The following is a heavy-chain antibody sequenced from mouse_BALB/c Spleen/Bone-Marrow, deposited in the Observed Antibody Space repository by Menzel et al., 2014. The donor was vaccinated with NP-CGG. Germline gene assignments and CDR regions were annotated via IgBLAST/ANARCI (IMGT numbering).Heavy chain of an antibody. CDR3: ARSRGYDVRPFAF. D-gene: IGHD2-2*01. CDR1: GYAFTNYL. J-gene: IGHJ3*01. Sequence: VQLQESGAELVRPGTSVKVSCKASGYAFTNYLIEWVKQRPGQGLEWIGVINPGSGSSNYNENFKGKATLTADRSSSTAYMLLSSLTSDDSAVYFCARSRGYDVRPFAFWGQGTLVTVSA. V-gene: IGHV1-54*01. CDR2: INPGSGSS.